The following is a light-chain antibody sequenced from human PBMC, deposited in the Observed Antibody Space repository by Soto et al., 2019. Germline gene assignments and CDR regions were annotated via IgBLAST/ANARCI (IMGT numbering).Light chain of an antibody. CDR2: EVS. CDR3: SSLTSTNTLA. V-gene: IGLV2-14*01. CDR1: SSYVGGYNY. J-gene: IGLJ2*01. Sequence: QSALTQPASVSGSPGQSITISCTGTSSYVGGYNYVSWYQQHPGKAPKLMIYEVSYRPSGVSNRFSGSKSGNTASLTISGLQAEDEAGYYCSSLTSTNTLAFGGGTKLTVL.